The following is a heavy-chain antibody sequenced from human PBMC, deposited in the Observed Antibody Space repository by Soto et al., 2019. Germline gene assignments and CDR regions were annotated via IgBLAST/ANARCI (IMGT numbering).Heavy chain of an antibody. CDR1: GFTFRSFG. V-gene: IGHV3-23*01. CDR2: ISGSGANT. J-gene: IGHJ4*02. Sequence: PGGSLRLSCAASGFTFRSFGMDWVRQAPGKGLEWVSTISGSGANTYYADSVKGRFTISRDNSNNMLYLQMNSLRAEDTAVYYCAKDGAESYYDSSGYFYWGQGTPVTVS. D-gene: IGHD3-22*01. CDR3: AKDGAESYYDSSGYFY.